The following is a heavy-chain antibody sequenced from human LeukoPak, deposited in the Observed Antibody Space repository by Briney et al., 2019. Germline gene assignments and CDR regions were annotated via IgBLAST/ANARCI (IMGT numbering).Heavy chain of an antibody. V-gene: IGHV4-59*08. CDR1: GGSISSYY. CDR3: ARRGGYSGYDYYYFDY. CDR2: IYYSGST. Sequence: SETLSLTCTVSGGSISSYYWSWIRQPPGKGLEWIGYIYYSGSTNYNPSLKSRVTISVDTSKNQFSLKLSSVTAADTAVYYCARRGGYSGYDYYYFDYWGQGTLVTVSS. D-gene: IGHD5-12*01. J-gene: IGHJ4*02.